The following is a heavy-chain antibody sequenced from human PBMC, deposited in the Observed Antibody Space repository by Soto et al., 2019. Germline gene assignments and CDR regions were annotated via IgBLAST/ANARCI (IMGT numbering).Heavy chain of an antibody. CDR3: AKGRRTSIAAAFPVFDY. CDR1: GFTFSSYA. V-gene: IGHV3-23*01. CDR2: ISGSGGST. D-gene: IGHD6-13*01. J-gene: IGHJ4*02. Sequence: GGSLRLSCAASGFTFSSYAMSWVRQAPGKWLEWVSAISGSGGSTYYADSVKGRFTISRDNSKNTLYLQMNSLRAEDTAVYYCAKGRRTSIAAAFPVFDYWGQGXLVTVSS.